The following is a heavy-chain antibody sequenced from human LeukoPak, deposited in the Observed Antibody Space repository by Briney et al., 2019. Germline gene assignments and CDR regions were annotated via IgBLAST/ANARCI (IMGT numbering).Heavy chain of an antibody. Sequence: GESLKISCKASGYIFTSYWIGWVRQLPGKGLEGMGIIDPSDSETRYTPSFQGQVTISVDKSLTTADLQWNSLKASGTAMYYCARQTAMGRSGDYWGQGTLVTVSS. D-gene: IGHD5-18*01. CDR1: GYIFTSYW. J-gene: IGHJ4*02. CDR2: IDPSDSET. CDR3: ARQTAMGRSGDY. V-gene: IGHV5-51*01.